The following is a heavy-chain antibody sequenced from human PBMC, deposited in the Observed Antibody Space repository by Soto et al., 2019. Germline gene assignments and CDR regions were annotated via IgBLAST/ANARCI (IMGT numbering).Heavy chain of an antibody. J-gene: IGHJ6*02. CDR2: IWYDGSNK. CDR3: ARADCTGAYCYSWPFNYGVDV. D-gene: IGHD2-15*01. V-gene: IGHV3-33*01. Sequence: ESGGGVAQPGGSLRLSCTTSGFTFNTYGMHWVRQAPGKGLEWVAIIWYDGSNKYYADSVKGRFTISRDNSKNTLYLQMSSLRAEDTALYYCARADCTGAYCYSWPFNYGVDVWGQGTTVTVSS. CDR1: GFTFNTYG.